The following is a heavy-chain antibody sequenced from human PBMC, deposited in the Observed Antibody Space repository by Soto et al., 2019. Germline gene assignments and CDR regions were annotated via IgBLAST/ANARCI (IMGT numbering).Heavy chain of an antibody. V-gene: IGHV4-34*01. CDR1: GGSFSGYY. CDR3: ARGMIVVVVAAKSRSGAFDI. D-gene: IGHD2-15*01. Sequence: QVQLQQWGAGLLKPSETLSLTCAVYGGSFSGYYWSWIRQPPGKGLEWIGEINHSGSTNYNPSLKSRVTISVDTSKTQFSLKLSSVTDADTAVYYCARGMIVVVVAAKSRSGAFDIWGQGTMVTVSS. CDR2: INHSGST. J-gene: IGHJ3*02.